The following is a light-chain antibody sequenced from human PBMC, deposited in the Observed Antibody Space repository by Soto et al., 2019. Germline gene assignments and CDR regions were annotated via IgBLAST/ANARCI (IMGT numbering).Light chain of an antibody. Sequence: DVQMTQSPPSLSASVEDRVTITCRSSQTISNFVNWYQQKPGKAPKLLIYAASSLQSGVPSRFSGSGSGTDFTLTISSLQPEDCATYYCQQSYTTSWTFGQGTKVDIK. V-gene: IGKV1-39*01. CDR2: AAS. J-gene: IGKJ1*01. CDR3: QQSYTTSWT. CDR1: QTISNF.